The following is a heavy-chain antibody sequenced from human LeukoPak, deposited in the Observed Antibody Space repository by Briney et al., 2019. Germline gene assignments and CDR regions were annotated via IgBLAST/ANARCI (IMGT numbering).Heavy chain of an antibody. CDR2: ISGSGGST. Sequence: GGSLRLSCAASGFTFSSYAMSWVRQAPGKGPEWVSAISGSGGSTYYADSVKGRFTISRDNSKNTLYLQMNSLRAEDTAVYYCAKDKAVAGIIPPYYFDYWGQGTLVTVSS. CDR3: AKDKAVAGIIPPYYFDY. CDR1: GFTFSSYA. V-gene: IGHV3-23*01. D-gene: IGHD6-19*01. J-gene: IGHJ4*02.